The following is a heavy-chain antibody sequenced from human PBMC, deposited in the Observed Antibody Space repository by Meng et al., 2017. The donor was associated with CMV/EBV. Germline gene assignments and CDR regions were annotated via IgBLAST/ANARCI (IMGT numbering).Heavy chain of an antibody. CDR3: ARPRTSTMAAFDI. CDR2: INPNSGDA. Sequence: KASGYPFTTYFRYWVRQAPGQGLEWMGWINPNSGDAKYAQNFQGRVTMTRDTSITTAYMEVSSLRSDDTAVYYCARPRTSTMAAFDIWGQGTVVTVSS. CDR1: GYPFTTYF. J-gene: IGHJ3*02. V-gene: IGHV1-2*02. D-gene: IGHD1-1*01.